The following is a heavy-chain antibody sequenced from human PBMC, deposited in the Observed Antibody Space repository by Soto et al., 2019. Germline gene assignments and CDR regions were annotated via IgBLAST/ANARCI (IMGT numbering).Heavy chain of an antibody. V-gene: IGHV3-23*01. Sequence: EVQLLESGGGLIQPGGSLRLSCAASGFTFNNYAMSWVRQAPGKXXXWVSVISGSGDGTYYADSVKGRFTISRDNSKNTLYLHMNSLKLEDTAVYYCAKDPGYCSFGRCSRVDYWGQGTLVTVSS. CDR1: GFTFNNYA. CDR2: ISGSGDGT. J-gene: IGHJ4*02. D-gene: IGHD2-15*01. CDR3: AKDPGYCSFGRCSRVDY.